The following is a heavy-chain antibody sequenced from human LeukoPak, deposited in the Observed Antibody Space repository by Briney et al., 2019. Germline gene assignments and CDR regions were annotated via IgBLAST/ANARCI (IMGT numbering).Heavy chain of an antibody. J-gene: IGHJ4*02. V-gene: IGHV4-38-2*01. D-gene: IGHD3-22*01. Sequence: PSETLSLTCAVSGYSISSGYYWGWIRQPPGKGLEWIGSIYHSGSTYYNPSLKSRVTISVDTSKNQFSLKLSSVTAVDTAVYYCVRSSGYYYVGYFDYWGQGTLVTVSS. CDR1: GYSISSGYY. CDR3: VRSSGYYYVGYFDY. CDR2: IYHSGST.